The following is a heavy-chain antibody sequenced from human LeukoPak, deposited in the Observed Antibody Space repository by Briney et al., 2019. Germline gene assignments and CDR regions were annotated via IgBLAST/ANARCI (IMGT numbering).Heavy chain of an antibody. Sequence: SETLSLTCTVAGGSFSCYYWTWIRQPAGKGLEWIGRIYNSGTTNYSPSLESRVTMSLDTSKNRFSLSLSSVTAADTAVYYCARDRLRATGHWRIDVWGRGTLVTVSS. J-gene: IGHJ2*01. CDR1: GGSFSCYY. D-gene: IGHD1-1*01. CDR2: IYNSGTT. V-gene: IGHV4-4*07. CDR3: ARDRLRATGHWRIDV.